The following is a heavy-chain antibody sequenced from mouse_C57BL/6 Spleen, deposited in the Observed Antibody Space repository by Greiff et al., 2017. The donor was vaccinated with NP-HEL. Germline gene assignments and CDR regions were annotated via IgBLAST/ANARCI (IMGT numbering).Heavy chain of an antibody. Sequence: VHVKQSGPVLVKPGASVKMSCKASGYTFTDYYMNWVKQSHGKSLEWIGVINPYNGGTSYNQKFKGKATLTVDKSSSTAYMELNSLTSEDSAVYYCARRNLSYFDYWGQGTTLTVSS. V-gene: IGHV1-19*01. J-gene: IGHJ2*01. CDR1: GYTFTDYY. CDR3: ARRNLSYFDY. CDR2: INPYNGGT.